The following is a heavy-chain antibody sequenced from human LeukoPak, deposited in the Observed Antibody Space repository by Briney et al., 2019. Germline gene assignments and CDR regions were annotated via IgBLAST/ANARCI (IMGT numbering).Heavy chain of an antibody. CDR3: ARHLGTSLYYLDY. Sequence: SETLALTCTVSGGSISSSYWSWIRQPPGKGLEYIGYISYSGSTNYNPSLKSRVTISVDTSKNQFSLKLGSVTAADTAVYYCARHLGTSLYYLDYWGQGTLVTVSS. V-gene: IGHV4-59*08. CDR2: ISYSGST. D-gene: IGHD1-26*01. J-gene: IGHJ4*02. CDR1: GGSISSSY.